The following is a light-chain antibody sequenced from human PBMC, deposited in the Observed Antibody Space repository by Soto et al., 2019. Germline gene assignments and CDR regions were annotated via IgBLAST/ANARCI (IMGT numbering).Light chain of an antibody. Sequence: QSVLAQSSSASASLGSSVKLTCTLSSGHSTYIIAWHQQQPGKAPRYLMNLEGSGSYNKGSGVPDRFSGSSSGADRYLTISNLRFEDEADYYCETWDTNTRVFGTGTKLTVL. V-gene: IGLV4-60*02. CDR1: SGHSTYI. J-gene: IGLJ1*01. CDR3: ETWDTNTRV. CDR2: LEGSGSY.